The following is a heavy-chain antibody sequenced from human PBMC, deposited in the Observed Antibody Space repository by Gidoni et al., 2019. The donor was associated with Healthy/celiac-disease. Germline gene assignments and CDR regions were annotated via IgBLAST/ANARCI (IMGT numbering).Heavy chain of an antibody. V-gene: IGHV3-23*01. D-gene: IGHD5-18*01. J-gene: IGHJ4*02. CDR2: ISGSGGST. CDR3: AKMDGYSYGKGYYFDY. Sequence: EVQLLESGGGLVQPGGSLRLSCAASGFPFSSYAMSWVRQAPGKGLEWVSAISGSGGSTYYADSVKGRFTISRDNSKNTLYLQMNSLRAEDTAVYYCAKMDGYSYGKGYYFDYWGQGTLVTVSS. CDR1: GFPFSSYA.